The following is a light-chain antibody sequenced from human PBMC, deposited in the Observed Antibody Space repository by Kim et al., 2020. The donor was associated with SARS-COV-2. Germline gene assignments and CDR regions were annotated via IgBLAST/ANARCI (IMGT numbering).Light chain of an antibody. V-gene: IGLV3-21*04. CDR1: NSGGKS. Sequence: APGRAASSTSGGENSGGKSGDWYQQEPGQEPVVVIYYESSRPPGIPAGFSGGNSGNTATLTISRGEAEEEGDDYCQVGDRTSDRVFGGGTQLTVL. J-gene: IGLJ3*02. CDR3: QVGDRTSDRV. CDR2: YES.